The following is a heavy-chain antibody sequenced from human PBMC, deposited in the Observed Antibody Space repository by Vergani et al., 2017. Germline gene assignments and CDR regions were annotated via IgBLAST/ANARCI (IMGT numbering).Heavy chain of an antibody. Sequence: QVQLQESGPGLVKPSETLSLTCTVSGGSFSSYYWSWIRQPPGKGLEWIGYIYYSGSTNYNPSLKSRVTISVDTSKNQFSLKLSSVTAADTAVYYCARDVPHYYYDSSGYYNYYYYMDVWGKGTTVTVSS. CDR1: GGSFSSYY. CDR2: IYYSGST. J-gene: IGHJ6*03. CDR3: ARDVPHYYYDSSGYYNYYYYMDV. D-gene: IGHD3-22*01. V-gene: IGHV4-59*01.